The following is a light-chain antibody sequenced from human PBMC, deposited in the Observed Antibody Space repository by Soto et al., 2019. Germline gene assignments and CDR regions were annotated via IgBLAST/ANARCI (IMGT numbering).Light chain of an antibody. V-gene: IGKV4-1*01. CDR3: QQYYSTPWT. CDR1: QSVLYSSNNKNY. J-gene: IGKJ1*01. Sequence: DIVMTQSPDSLAVSLGERATINCKSSQSVLYSSNNKNYLAWYQQKPEKPPKLLIYWASTRESGVPDRFSGSGSGTDFTLTISSLQAEDVAVYYCQQYYSTPWTFGQGTKVEIK. CDR2: WAS.